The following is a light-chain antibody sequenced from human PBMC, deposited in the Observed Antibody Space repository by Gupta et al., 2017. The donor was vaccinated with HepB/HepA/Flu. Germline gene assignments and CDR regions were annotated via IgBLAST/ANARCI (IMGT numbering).Light chain of an antibody. Sequence: QSVLTQPPSLSGAPGQRVTISCTGRSSNIGAGYDVHWYQQLPGTAPKLLIYGNSNRPSGVPDRFSGSKSGTSASLAITGLQAEDEADYYCQSYDSSLSGHVVFGGGTKLTVL. V-gene: IGLV1-40*01. CDR2: GNS. CDR1: SSNIGAGYD. J-gene: IGLJ2*01. CDR3: QSYDSSLSGHVV.